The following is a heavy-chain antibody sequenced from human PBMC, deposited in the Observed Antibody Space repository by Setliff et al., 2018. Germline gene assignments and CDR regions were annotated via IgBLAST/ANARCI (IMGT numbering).Heavy chain of an antibody. CDR2: IWYDGGYK. J-gene: IGHJ4*02. D-gene: IGHD3-10*01. V-gene: IGHV3-30*02. Sequence: PGGSLRLSCIASGFAFGTYGMHWVRQAPGKGLEWVASIWYDGGYKYYEESVKGRFTISRDNPENTLYLQMNSLRVEDTALYFCAKVKKQLIRGSGLDFWGQGTVVTVS. CDR1: GFAFGTYG. CDR3: AKVKKQLIRGSGLDF.